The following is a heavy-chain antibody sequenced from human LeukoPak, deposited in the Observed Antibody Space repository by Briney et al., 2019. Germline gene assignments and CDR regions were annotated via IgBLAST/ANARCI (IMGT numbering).Heavy chain of an antibody. CDR1: GGTFSSYA. Sequence: GSSVKVSCKASGGTFSSYAISWVRQAPGQGLEWMGRIIPIFGIANYAQKFQGRVTITADKSTSTAYMELSSLRSEDTAVYYCARDLPMAAAGNFDYWGQGTLVTVSS. J-gene: IGHJ4*02. V-gene: IGHV1-69*04. CDR2: IIPIFGIA. D-gene: IGHD6-13*01. CDR3: ARDLPMAAAGNFDY.